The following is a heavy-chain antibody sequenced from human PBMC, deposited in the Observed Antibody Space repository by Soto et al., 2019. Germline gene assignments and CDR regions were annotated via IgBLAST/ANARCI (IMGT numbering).Heavy chain of an antibody. CDR1: GGSISSYY. V-gene: IGHV4-59*01. J-gene: IGHJ6*02. CDR3: ARDGTYYYDSSGYEYGMDV. CDR2: IYYSGST. D-gene: IGHD3-22*01. Sequence: SETLSLTCTVSGGSISSYYWSWIRQPPGKGLEWIGYIYYSGSTNYNPSLKSRVTISVDTSKNQFSLKLSSVTAADTAVYYCARDGTYYYDSSGYEYGMDVWGQGTTVTVSS.